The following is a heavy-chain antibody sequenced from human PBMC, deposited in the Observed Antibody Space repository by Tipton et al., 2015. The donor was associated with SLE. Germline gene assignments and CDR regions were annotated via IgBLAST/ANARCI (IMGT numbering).Heavy chain of an antibody. CDR2: LYTSGST. D-gene: IGHD4-23*01. V-gene: IGHV4-4*07. Sequence: TLSLTCSVSGASFSSYYCSWIRQPAGKGREWIGRLYTSGSTNYNPSPKSRVTMSVDTSNNQFSLKLRSVTAADTAVYYCARHGNQDYWGQGTLVTVSS. J-gene: IGHJ4*02. CDR1: GASFSSYY. CDR3: ARHGNQDY.